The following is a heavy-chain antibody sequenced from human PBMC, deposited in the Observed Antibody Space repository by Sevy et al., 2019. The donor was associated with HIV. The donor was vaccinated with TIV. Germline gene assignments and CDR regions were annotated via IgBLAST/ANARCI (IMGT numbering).Heavy chain of an antibody. D-gene: IGHD6-13*01. J-gene: IGHJ5*02. CDR2: IIPIFGTA. V-gene: IGHV1-69*13. CDR1: GGTFSSYA. CDR3: ARGGPIAAAAFDWFDP. Sequence: SVKVSCKASGGTFSSYAISWVRQAPGQGLEWMGGIIPIFGTANYAQKFQGRVTITADESTSTAYMELSSLRSEDTAVYYCARGGPIAAAAFDWFDPWGQGTLVTVSS.